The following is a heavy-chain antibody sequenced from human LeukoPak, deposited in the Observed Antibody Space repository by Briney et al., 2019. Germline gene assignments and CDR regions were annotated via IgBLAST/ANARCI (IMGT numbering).Heavy chain of an antibody. CDR2: IRYDGSNK. D-gene: IGHD2-2*02. CDR3: AKGYCSSTSCYTALGDY. V-gene: IGHV3-30*02. J-gene: IGHJ4*02. CDR1: GFTFSSYG. Sequence: GGSLRLYCAASGFTFSSYGMHWVRQAPGKGLEWEAFIRYDGSNKYYADSVKGRFTISRDNSKNTLYLQMNSLRAEDTAVYYCAKGYCSSTSCYTALGDYWGQGTLVTVSS.